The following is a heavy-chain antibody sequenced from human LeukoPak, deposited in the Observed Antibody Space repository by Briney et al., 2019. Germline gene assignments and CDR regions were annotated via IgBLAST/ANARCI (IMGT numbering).Heavy chain of an antibody. D-gene: IGHD6-25*01. J-gene: IGHJ4*02. V-gene: IGHV3-23*01. CDR3: ARGGGIDY. CDR1: GFTFSSYA. CDR2: ISGSATTT. Sequence: GGSLRLSCAVSGFTFSSYAMSWVRQAPREGLEWVSVISGSATTTYYADSVKGRFTISRDNAKNSLYLQMNSLSAEDTAVYYCARGGGIDYWGQGTLVTVSS.